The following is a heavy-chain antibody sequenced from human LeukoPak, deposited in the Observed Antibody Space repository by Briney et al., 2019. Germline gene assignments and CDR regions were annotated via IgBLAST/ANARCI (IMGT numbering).Heavy chain of an antibody. CDR1: GFSVSSSY. Sequence: PGGSLRPSCAASGFSVSSSYMSWVRQTPGKGLEWVSFIYSAGRTYYADSVQGRFTISRDNSKNTLYLQMNSLRAEDTAMYYCSTSERMADNGDYAFFDSWGQGTLVTVSS. CDR3: STSERMADNGDYAFFDS. CDR2: IYSAGRT. D-gene: IGHD4-17*01. J-gene: IGHJ4*02. V-gene: IGHV3-53*01.